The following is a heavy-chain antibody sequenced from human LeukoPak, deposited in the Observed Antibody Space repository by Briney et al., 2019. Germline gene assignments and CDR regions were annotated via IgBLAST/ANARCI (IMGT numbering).Heavy chain of an antibody. D-gene: IGHD7-27*01. V-gene: IGHV3-23*01. Sequence: GGSLRLSCAASGFTFSNYDITWIHQAPGKGLEWVSEISGSGESTYYGDSVKGRFTISRDNSKNTLYLQMNSLRAGDTAVYYCAREHWDFDYWGQGTLVTVSS. CDR3: AREHWDFDY. CDR2: ISGSGEST. J-gene: IGHJ4*02. CDR1: GFTFSNYD.